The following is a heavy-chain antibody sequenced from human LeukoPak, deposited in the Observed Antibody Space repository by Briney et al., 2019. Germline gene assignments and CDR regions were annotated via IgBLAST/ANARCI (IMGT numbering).Heavy chain of an antibody. CDR3: ARDAQRGFDYSNSLKY. J-gene: IGHJ4*01. V-gene: IGHV3-53*01. Sequence: GGSLRLSCVASGFTVSSNYMSWVRQAPGKGLEWVSLLYSDGSTFYGDSVKGRFTISRDNSQNTVFLQMDSLRVKDTAIYYCARDAQRGFDYSNSLKYWGHGTLVTVSS. D-gene: IGHD4-11*01. CDR2: LYSDGST. CDR1: GFTVSSNY.